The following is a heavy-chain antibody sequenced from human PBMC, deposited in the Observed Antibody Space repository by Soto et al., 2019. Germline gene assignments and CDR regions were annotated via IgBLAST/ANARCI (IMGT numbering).Heavy chain of an antibody. CDR3: ARGLTLEWLPYNWFDP. D-gene: IGHD3-3*01. J-gene: IGHJ5*02. V-gene: IGHV1-69*13. CDR1: GGTFSSYA. CDR2: IIPIFGTA. Sequence: GASVKVSCKASGGTFSSYAISWVRQAPGQGLEWMGGIIPIFGTANYAQKFQGRVTITADESTSTAYMELSSLRSEDTAVYYCARGLTLEWLPYNWFDPWGQGTLVTVSS.